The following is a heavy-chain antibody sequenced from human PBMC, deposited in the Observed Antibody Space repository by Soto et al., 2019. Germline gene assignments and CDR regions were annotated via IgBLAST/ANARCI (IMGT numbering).Heavy chain of an antibody. V-gene: IGHV3-23*01. D-gene: IGHD3-16*01. Sequence: GGSLRLSCAASGFTFSSYAMSWVRQAPGKGLAWVSAISSSGVTTYYADSVKGRFTSSRDNSRNTLYLQMNSLRAEDTAVYYCAGGSPRQGFDPWGQGTLVTVSS. CDR2: ISSSGVTT. J-gene: IGHJ5*02. CDR1: GFTFSSYA. CDR3: AGGSPRQGFDP.